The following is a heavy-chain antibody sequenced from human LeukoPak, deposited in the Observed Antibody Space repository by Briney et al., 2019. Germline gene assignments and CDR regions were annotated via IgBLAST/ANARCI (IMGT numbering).Heavy chain of an antibody. CDR3: AIFVHYYDTNGYRKEGWDF. V-gene: IGHV3-13*01. D-gene: IGHD3-22*01. Sequence: GGSLRLSCATSGFSFSSYDIHWLRQAAGRGLEWVSSITTSGDTNYAASVRGRFTISRENAKNSLFLQMNSLRPQDTTIYFCAIFVHYYDTNGYRKEGWDFWGTGTTVAVSP. CDR2: ITTSGDT. CDR1: GFSFSSYD. J-gene: IGHJ6*04.